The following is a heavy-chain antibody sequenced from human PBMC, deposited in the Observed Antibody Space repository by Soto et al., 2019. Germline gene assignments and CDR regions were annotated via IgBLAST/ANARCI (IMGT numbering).Heavy chain of an antibody. CDR1: GGTFSSYA. CDR2: IIPIFGTA. D-gene: IGHD3-10*01. CDR3: AREGATMVRGVIVTFDY. J-gene: IGHJ4*02. Sequence: SVKVSYNASGGTFSSYAISWVRQAPGQGLEWMGGIIPIFGTANYAQKFQGRVTITADESTRTAYMELSSLRSEDTAVYYCAREGATMVRGVIVTFDYWGQGTLVTVSS. V-gene: IGHV1-69*13.